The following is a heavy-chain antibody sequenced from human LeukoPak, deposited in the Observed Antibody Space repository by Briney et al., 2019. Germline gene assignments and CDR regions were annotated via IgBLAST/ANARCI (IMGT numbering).Heavy chain of an antibody. J-gene: IGHJ6*02. Sequence: PGGSLRLSCAASGFTFDDYAMHWVRQAPGKGLEWVSGISWNSGSIGYADSVKGRFTISRDNAKNSLYLQMNSLRAEDTALHYCAKDEGPTYYYGMDVWGQGTTVTVSS. CDR1: GFTFDDYA. V-gene: IGHV3-9*01. CDR2: ISWNSGSI. CDR3: AKDEGPTYYYGMDV.